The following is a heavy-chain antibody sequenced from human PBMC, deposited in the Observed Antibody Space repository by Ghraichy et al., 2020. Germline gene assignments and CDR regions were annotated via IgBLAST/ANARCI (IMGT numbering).Heavy chain of an antibody. CDR1: GGSGSSSSYY. CDR3: ARHRAIFGVVNF. CDR2: IYYSGST. J-gene: IGHJ4*02. V-gene: IGHV4-39*01. Sequence: SETLSLTFTVSGGSGSSSSYYWGWIRQPPGKGLEWIGSIYYSGSTYYNPSLKSRVTISVDTSKNQFSLNLSSVTAADTAVYYCARHRAIFGVVNFWGQGTLVTVSS. D-gene: IGHD3-3*01.